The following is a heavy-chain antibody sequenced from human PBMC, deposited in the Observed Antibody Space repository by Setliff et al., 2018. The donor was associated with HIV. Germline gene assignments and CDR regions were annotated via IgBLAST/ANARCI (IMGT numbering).Heavy chain of an antibody. CDR3: ARDQGYSYGSGPFHS. Sequence: PSETLSLTCTVSGGSISRGGYYWNWIRLQPGKGLEWIGHIYYSGSTQYNPSLKSRIAISVDKSKNHFSLKLTSMTAADTAVYYCARDQGYSYGSGPFHSWGQGTMVTISS. J-gene: IGHJ3*02. CDR1: GGSISRGGYY. CDR2: IYYSGST. D-gene: IGHD5-18*01. V-gene: IGHV4-31*03.